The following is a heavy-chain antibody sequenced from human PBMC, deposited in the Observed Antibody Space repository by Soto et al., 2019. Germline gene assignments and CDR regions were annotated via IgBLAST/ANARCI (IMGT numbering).Heavy chain of an antibody. J-gene: IGHJ4*02. V-gene: IGHV4-59*08. CDR1: GGSISSYY. CDR3: ARHHYS. Sequence: PSETLSLTCTVSGGSISSYYWSWIRQPPGKGLEWIGYIYYSGSTNYNPSLKSRVTISVDTSKNQFSLKLSSVTAAYSSVYYSARHHYSWGQGTLVTVSS. CDR2: IYYSGST.